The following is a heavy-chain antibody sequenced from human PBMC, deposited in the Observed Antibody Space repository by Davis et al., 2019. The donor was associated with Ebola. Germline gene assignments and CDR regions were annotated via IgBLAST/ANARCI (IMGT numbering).Heavy chain of an antibody. CDR2: ISAYNGNT. Sequence: ASVKVSCKASGGTFSSYAISWVRQAPGQGLEWMGWISAYNGNTNYAQKLQGRVTMTTDTSTSTAYMELRSLRSDDTAVYYCARGPGLASVVVPAAEQDAFDIWGQGTMVTVSS. D-gene: IGHD2-2*01. V-gene: IGHV1-18*01. CDR3: ARGPGLASVVVPAAEQDAFDI. J-gene: IGHJ3*02. CDR1: GGTFSSYA.